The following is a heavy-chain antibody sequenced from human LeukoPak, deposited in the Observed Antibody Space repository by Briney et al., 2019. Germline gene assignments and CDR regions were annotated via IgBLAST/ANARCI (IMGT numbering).Heavy chain of an antibody. Sequence: GGTLRLSCAASGFTFSSYGMNWVRQAPGKGLEWVSGIVPSGGTTYYADSVKGRFTISRDNSKNTLYLQMNSLRAEDTAVYYCAKDGVVAATLVDYWGQGTLVTVSS. CDR3: AKDGVVAATLVDY. D-gene: IGHD2-15*01. V-gene: IGHV3-23*01. CDR2: IVPSGGTT. CDR1: GFTFSSYG. J-gene: IGHJ4*02.